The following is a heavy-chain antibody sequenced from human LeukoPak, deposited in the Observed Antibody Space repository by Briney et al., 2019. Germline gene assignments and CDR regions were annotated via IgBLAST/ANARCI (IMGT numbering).Heavy chain of an antibody. J-gene: IGHJ3*01. CDR2: INPSGGST. D-gene: IGHD1-26*01. CDR3: ARDSEVGATTA. CDR1: GYTFTSYY. V-gene: IGHV1-46*01. Sequence: ASVKVSCKASGYTFTSYYMHWVRQAPGQGLEWMGIINPSGGSTSYAQKFQGRVTMTWDTSTSTVYMELSSLRSEDTAVYYCARDSEVGATTAWGQGTMVTVSS.